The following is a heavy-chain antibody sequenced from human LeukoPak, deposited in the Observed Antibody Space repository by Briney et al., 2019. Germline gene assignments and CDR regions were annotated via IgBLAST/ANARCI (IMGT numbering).Heavy chain of an antibody. J-gene: IGHJ4*02. CDR1: GFTFSSYG. CDR3: AKLVLPVSSGY. V-gene: IGHV3-30*02. Sequence: QTGGSLRLSCAASGFTFSSYGMHWVRQAPGKGLEWVAVIWYDGSNKYYADSVKGRFTISRDNSKNTLYLQMNSLRAEDTAVYYCAKLVLPVSSGYWGQGTLVTVSS. CDR2: IWYDGSNK. D-gene: IGHD3-3*01.